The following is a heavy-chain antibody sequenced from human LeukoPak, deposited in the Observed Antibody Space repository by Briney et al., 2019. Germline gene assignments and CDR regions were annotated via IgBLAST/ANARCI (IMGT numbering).Heavy chain of an antibody. J-gene: IGHJ4*02. CDR1: GGSISSGGYY. Sequence: SETLSLTCTVSGGSISSGGYYWSWIRQHPGKGLEWIGYIYYSGNTYYNPSLKSRVTISVDTSKNQFSLKLSSVTAADTAVYYCARGGRQQGGFDYWGQGTLVTVSS. V-gene: IGHV4-31*03. CDR2: IYYSGNT. D-gene: IGHD2-15*01. CDR3: ARGGRQQGGFDY.